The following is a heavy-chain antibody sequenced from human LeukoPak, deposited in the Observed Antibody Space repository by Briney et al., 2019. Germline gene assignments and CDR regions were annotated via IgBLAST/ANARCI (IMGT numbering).Heavy chain of an antibody. D-gene: IGHD3-9*01. V-gene: IGHV4-39*02. J-gene: IGHJ4*02. CDR1: GSSVSTINSY. CDR2: VYYSGRA. CDR3: ARLRKGRYFDYFFEY. Sequence: SETLSLTCTVSGSSVSTINSYWGWIRQPPGKGLEWIGNVYYSGRANYSPSLKSRVTMSVDTSKNRFSLEMTSVTAADTAVYFCARLRKGRYFDYFFEYWGQGTLVTVSS.